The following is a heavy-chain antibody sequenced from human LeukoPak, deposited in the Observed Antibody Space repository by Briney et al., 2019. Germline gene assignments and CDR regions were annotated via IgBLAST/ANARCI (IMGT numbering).Heavy chain of an antibody. Sequence: SGPTLVNPTQTLTLTCTFSGFSLSTSGMRASWIRQPPGKAREWLARIDWDDDKFYSTSLKTRLTISKDTSKNQVVLTMTNMDPVDTATYYCAASIVGYYYYGMDVWGQGTTVTVSS. D-gene: IGHD3-22*01. CDR2: IDWDDDK. V-gene: IGHV2-70*04. CDR3: AASIVGYYYYGMDV. J-gene: IGHJ6*02. CDR1: GFSLSTSGMR.